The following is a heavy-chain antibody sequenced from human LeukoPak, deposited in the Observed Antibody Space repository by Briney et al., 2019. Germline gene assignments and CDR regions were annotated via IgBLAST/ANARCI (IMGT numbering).Heavy chain of an antibody. CDR2: IYYSGST. J-gene: IGHJ5*02. V-gene: IGHV4-39*07. Sequence: SETLSLTCTVSGGSISSSSYYWGWIRQPPGKGLEWIGSIYYSGSTNYNPSLKSRVTISVDTSKNQFSLKLSSVTAADTAVYYCARVLYSSSIWFVGRGHWFDPWGQGTLVTVSS. CDR3: ARVLYSSSIWFVGRGHWFDP. D-gene: IGHD6-6*01. CDR1: GGSISSSSYY.